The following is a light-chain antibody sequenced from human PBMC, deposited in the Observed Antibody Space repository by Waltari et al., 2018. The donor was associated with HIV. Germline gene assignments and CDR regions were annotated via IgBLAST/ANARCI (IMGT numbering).Light chain of an antibody. J-gene: IGLJ2*01. CDR2: SNK. V-gene: IGLV1-44*01. CDR3: ATWDDSLNGPV. CDR1: RSNIGSNT. Sequence: QSVLTQPPSASGTPGQRVTISCSGRRSNIGSNTVNWYQQLPGTAPKLLIYSNKQRPSGVPDRFSGSKSGTSASLAISGLQSEVEADYYCATWDDSLNGPVFGGGTQLTVL.